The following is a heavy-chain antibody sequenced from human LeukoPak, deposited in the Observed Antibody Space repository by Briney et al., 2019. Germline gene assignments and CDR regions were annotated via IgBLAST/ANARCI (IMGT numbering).Heavy chain of an antibody. CDR2: ISAYNGNT. V-gene: IGHV1-18*01. CDR1: GYTFTSYG. D-gene: IGHD3-10*01. CDR3: ARGFSFAYYGSGSYHNILLGFDY. Sequence: GASVKVSCKASGYTFTSYGISWVRQAPGQGLEWMGWISAYNGNTNYAQKLQGRVIMTTDTSTSTAYMELRSLRSDGTAVYYCARGFSFAYYGSGSYHNILLGFDYWGQGTLVTVSS. J-gene: IGHJ4*02.